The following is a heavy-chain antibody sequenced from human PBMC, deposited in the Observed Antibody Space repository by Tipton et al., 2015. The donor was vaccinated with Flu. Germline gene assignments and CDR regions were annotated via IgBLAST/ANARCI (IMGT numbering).Heavy chain of an antibody. J-gene: IGHJ3*02. Sequence: QLVQSGAEVKKPGASVKVSCKTSGYSFTNYGISWVRQAPGQGLEWLGWISPYDGNTNYAQNLLGRVTVATDTSTSTAYMELKSLISDDTAVYFCARGWLEDAFDIWGQGTMVTVSS. CDR3: ARGWLEDAFDI. D-gene: IGHD2-15*01. V-gene: IGHV1-18*04. CDR2: ISPYDGNT. CDR1: GYSFTNYG.